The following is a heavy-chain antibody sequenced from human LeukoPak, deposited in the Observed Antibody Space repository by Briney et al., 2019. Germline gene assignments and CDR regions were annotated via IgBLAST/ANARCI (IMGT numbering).Heavy chain of an antibody. D-gene: IGHD6-25*01. J-gene: IGHJ4*02. Sequence: SETLSLTCAVYGGSFSGYYWSWIRQPPGKGLGWIGEINHSGSTNYNPSLKSRATISVDTSKNQFSLKLSSVAAADTAVYYCARLSARSGDYWGQGTLVTVSS. V-gene: IGHV4-34*01. CDR3: ARLSARSGDY. CDR1: GGSFSGYY. CDR2: INHSGST.